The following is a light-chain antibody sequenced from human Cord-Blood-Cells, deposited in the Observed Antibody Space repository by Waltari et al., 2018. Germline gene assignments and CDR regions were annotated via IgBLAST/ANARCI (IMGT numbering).Light chain of an antibody. CDR1: SSDVGGYNY. CDR2: VGS. Sequence: HSALTQPASVSGSPGQSITISCTGTSSDVGGYNYVSWYQQHPGKAPQLMICVGSNRPSGVSNRFAGSKSGNAASLTISGLQAEDEADYYCSSYTSSSTYVFGTGTKVTVL. V-gene: IGLV2-14*01. J-gene: IGLJ1*01. CDR3: SSYTSSSTYV.